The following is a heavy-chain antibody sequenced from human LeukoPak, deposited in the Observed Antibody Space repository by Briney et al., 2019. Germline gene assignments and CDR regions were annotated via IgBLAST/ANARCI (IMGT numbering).Heavy chain of an antibody. D-gene: IGHD3-16*01. CDR1: GLTISDSW. CDR2: LASDENNR. J-gene: IGHJ4*02. CDR3: ARDAGWGRLDS. Sequence: GGSLRLSCAASGLTISDSWIHWVRQVPGKGLMWVSRLASDENNRIYADSVKGRFTISRDNAKNTLFLQMNSLRVEDTGFYYCARDAGWGRLDSWGQGALVTVSS. V-gene: IGHV3-74*01.